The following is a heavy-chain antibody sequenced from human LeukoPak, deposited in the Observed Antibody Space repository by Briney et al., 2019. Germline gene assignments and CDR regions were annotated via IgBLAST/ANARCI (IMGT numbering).Heavy chain of an antibody. D-gene: IGHD3/OR15-3a*01. CDR3: ARSRTGYYVDFDY. CDR2: IYHSGST. CDR1: GGSISSGGYS. Sequence: SETLSLTCAVSGGSISSGGYSWSWIRQPPGKGLEWIGYIYHSGSTYYNPSLKSRVTISVDRSKIQFSLKLSSVTAADTAVYYCARSRTGYYVDFDYWGQGTLVTVSS. J-gene: IGHJ4*02. V-gene: IGHV4-30-2*01.